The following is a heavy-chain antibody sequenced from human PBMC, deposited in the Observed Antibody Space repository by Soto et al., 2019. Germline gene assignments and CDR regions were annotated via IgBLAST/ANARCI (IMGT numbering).Heavy chain of an antibody. CDR2: IKSISDGGTT. CDR3: STDPSGYYDFLSRSYSGGSFDP. D-gene: IGHD3-3*01. Sequence: PGGSLRLPCAASSFIFGNAWMSRLCQAPGKWLQWVGRIKSISDGGTTVYAAPVKCRFTISRDDRKNMLYLQMNSLRIYDTAVYYCSTDPSGYYDFLSRSYSGGSFDPWGQGXLVTVCS. CDR1: SFIFGNAW. J-gene: IGHJ5*01. V-gene: IGHV3-15*01.